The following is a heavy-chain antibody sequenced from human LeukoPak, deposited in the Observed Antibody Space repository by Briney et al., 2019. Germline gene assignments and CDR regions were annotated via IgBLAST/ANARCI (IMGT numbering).Heavy chain of an antibody. CDR1: GFTFSSYS. V-gene: IGHV3-21*01. CDR3: ARDDVNYDSSGYYPHYYYYYMDV. CDR2: ISSSSSYI. J-gene: IGHJ6*03. D-gene: IGHD3-22*01. Sequence: GGSLRLSCAASGFTFSSYSMNWVRQAPGKGLEWVSSISSSSSYIYYADSVKGRFTISRDNAKNSLYLQMNSLRAEDTAVYYCARDDVNYDSSGYYPHYYYYYMDVWGKGTTVTVSS.